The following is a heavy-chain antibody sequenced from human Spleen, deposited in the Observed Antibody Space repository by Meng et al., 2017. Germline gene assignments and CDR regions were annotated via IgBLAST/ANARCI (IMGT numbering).Heavy chain of an antibody. J-gene: IGHJ4*02. D-gene: IGHD5-18*01. Sequence: GESLKISCAASGFTVSSNEMSWVRQAPGKGLEWVSSISSSSNYIYYADSVKGRFTISRDNAKNSLYLQMNSLRAEDTAVYYCARAAYSYGIDYWGQGTLVTVSS. V-gene: IGHV3-21*01. CDR3: ARAAYSYGIDY. CDR1: GFTVSSNE. CDR2: ISSSSNYI.